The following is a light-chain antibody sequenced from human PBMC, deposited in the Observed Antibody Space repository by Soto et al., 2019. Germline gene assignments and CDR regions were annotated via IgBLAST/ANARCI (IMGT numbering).Light chain of an antibody. CDR2: GAS. V-gene: IGKV3-15*01. Sequence: EIVMTQSPATLSVSPGERASLSCRASQSVGSNLAWYQQTAGQAPRLLIYGASTRATGIPARFSGSGSGTEFTLTISSLQSEDFAVSSCQQYTKWPYTFGQGTKLEIK. CDR3: QQYTKWPYT. CDR1: QSVGSN. J-gene: IGKJ2*01.